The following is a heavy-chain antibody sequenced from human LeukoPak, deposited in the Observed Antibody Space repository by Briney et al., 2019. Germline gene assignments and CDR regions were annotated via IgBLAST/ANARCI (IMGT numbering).Heavy chain of an antibody. D-gene: IGHD2-2*01. CDR3: AKDSSCSSTSCYPQDWFDP. Sequence: QAGGSLRLSCAASGFTFSSYAMSWVRQAPGKGLEWVSAISGSGGSTYYADSVKGRFTISRDNSKNTLYLQMNSLRAEDTAVYYCAKDSSCSSTSCYPQDWFDPWGQGTLVTVSS. V-gene: IGHV3-23*01. J-gene: IGHJ5*02. CDR2: ISGSGGST. CDR1: GFTFSSYA.